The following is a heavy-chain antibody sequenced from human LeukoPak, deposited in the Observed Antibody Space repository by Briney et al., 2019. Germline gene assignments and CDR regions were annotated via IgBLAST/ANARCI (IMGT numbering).Heavy chain of an antibody. D-gene: IGHD3-16*02. Sequence: GASVKVSCKASGYPFSNYDINWVRQAPGQGLEWMGWINTNTGNPTYAQGFTGRFVFSLDTSVSTTYLQISGLKAEGTAVYFCARAFQSLGGLSLPDYWGQGTLVTVSS. CDR2: INTNTGNP. J-gene: IGHJ4*02. CDR1: GYPFSNYD. CDR3: ARAFQSLGGLSLPDY. V-gene: IGHV7-4-1*02.